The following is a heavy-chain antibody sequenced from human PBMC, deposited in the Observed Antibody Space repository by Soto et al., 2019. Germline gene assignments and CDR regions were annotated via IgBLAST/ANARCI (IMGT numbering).Heavy chain of an antibody. CDR1: GFSFIPSGGG. CDR3: VRRRGDFTTGGAFDI. Sequence: QITVKESGPTLVTPTQTLTLTCTFSGFSFIPSGGGVGWIRQPPGKAPEWRAIIFWNDDKRYSPSLNSRLTITKDTSKNQGVLTMTNLDPVDTATYFCVRRRGDFTTGGAFDIWGLGTRSPSLQ. CDR2: IFWNDDK. V-gene: IGHV2-5*01. D-gene: IGHD3-3*01. J-gene: IGHJ3*02.